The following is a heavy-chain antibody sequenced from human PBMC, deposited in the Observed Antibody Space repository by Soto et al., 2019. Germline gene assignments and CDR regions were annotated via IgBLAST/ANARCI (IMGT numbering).Heavy chain of an antibody. D-gene: IGHD6-19*01. Sequence: ESGPTLVNPTQTLTLTCIFSGFSLRTSGVGVGWIRQPPGKALEWLGFIYWNDDKRYSPSLKSRLTITKTTSKNQVVLTMTNMDPVDTPTYYCAKSGSSGWYGWFDPWGQGTLVTVSS. CDR1: GFSLRTSGVG. CDR2: IYWNDDK. CDR3: AKSGSSGWYGWFDP. J-gene: IGHJ5*02. V-gene: IGHV2-5*01.